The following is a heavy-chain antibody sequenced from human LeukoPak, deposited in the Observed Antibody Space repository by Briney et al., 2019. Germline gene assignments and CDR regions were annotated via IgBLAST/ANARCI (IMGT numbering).Heavy chain of an antibody. D-gene: IGHD3-10*02. Sequence: PGGSLRLSCAASGFTFSAYAMTWARQAPGKGLEWVSSIGSDNKPHYSESVKGRFAISRDNSKSMLFLQLNSLRAEDTALYYCARNLHYYVAIDVWGQGTTVTVSS. CDR1: GFTFSAYA. CDR3: ARNLHYYVAIDV. V-gene: IGHV3-23*05. J-gene: IGHJ6*02. CDR2: IGSDNKP.